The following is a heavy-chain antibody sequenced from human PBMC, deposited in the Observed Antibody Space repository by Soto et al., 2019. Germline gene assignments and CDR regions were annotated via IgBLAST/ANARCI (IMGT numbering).Heavy chain of an antibody. Sequence: SLTCAVSGGSISSGGYSWSWIRQPPGKGLEWIGYIYHSGSTYYNPSLKSRVTISVDRSKNQFSLKLTSVTAADTAVYYCARDKITGLFDYWGQGTLVTVSS. V-gene: IGHV4-30-2*01. D-gene: IGHD2-8*02. CDR1: GGSISSGGYS. CDR3: ARDKITGLFDY. CDR2: IYHSGST. J-gene: IGHJ4*02.